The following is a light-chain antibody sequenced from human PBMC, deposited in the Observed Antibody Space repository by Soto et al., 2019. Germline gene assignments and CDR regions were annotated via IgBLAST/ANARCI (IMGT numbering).Light chain of an antibody. CDR1: SSDVGAYNY. V-gene: IGLV2-11*01. J-gene: IGLJ1*01. CDR2: DVT. CDR3: YSYAGSYTHV. Sequence: QSALTQPRSVSGSPGQSVTISCTGTSSDVGAYNYVSWYQQHPGKAPKLMIYDVTKRPSGVPDRFSGSKSGNTASLTISGLQAEDEADYSCYSYAGSYTHVFGTGTKVTVL.